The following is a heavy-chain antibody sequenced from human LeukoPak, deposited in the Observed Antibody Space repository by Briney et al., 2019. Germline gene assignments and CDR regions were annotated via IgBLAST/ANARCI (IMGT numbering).Heavy chain of an antibody. V-gene: IGHV1-18*01. J-gene: IGHJ6*02. CDR1: GYTFSSYG. Sequence: GASVKVSCKASGYTFSSYGISWVRQAPGQGLEWMGWISAYNGNTNYAQKLQGRVTMTTDTSTSTAYMELGSLRSDDTAVYYCARDYGGYSYYYYGTDVWGQGTTVTVSS. CDR2: ISAYNGNT. CDR3: ARDYGGYSYYYYGTDV. D-gene: IGHD1-26*01.